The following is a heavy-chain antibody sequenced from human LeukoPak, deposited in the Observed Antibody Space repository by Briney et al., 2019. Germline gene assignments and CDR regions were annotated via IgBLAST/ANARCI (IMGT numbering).Heavy chain of an antibody. V-gene: IGHV3-33*01. CDR2: IWYDGSNK. CDR1: GFTFSSYG. Sequence: GGSLRLSCAASGFTFSSYGMHWVRQAPGKGLEWVAVIWYDGSNKYYADSVKGRFTISRDNSKNTLYLQMNSLRAEDTAVYYCAREELGYCTNGVCPNWLDPWGQGTLVTVSS. D-gene: IGHD2-8*01. CDR3: AREELGYCTNGVCPNWLDP. J-gene: IGHJ5*02.